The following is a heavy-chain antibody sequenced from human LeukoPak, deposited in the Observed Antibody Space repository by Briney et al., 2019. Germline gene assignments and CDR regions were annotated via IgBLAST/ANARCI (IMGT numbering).Heavy chain of an antibody. V-gene: IGHV3-7*01. J-gene: IGHJ4*02. Sequence: GGSLRLSRAASGFTFSCYWMNWVRQAAGKGLEWVANIKQDGSEKYYVDSVKGRFTISRDNTKNSLYLQMNSLRAEDTAVYYCAGGSGWLIDYWGQGTLVTVSS. CDR2: IKQDGSEK. CDR3: AGGSGWLIDY. CDR1: GFTFSCYW. D-gene: IGHD6-19*01.